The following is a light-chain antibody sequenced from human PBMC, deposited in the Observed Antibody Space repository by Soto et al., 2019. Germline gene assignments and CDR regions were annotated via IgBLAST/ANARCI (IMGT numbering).Light chain of an antibody. CDR1: QSVNSN. CDR2: GAS. Sequence: EIVMTQSPATLSVSPGERATLSCRASQSVNSNLAWCQQKPGQAPRLLIYGASTRATGIPARFSGSGSGTEFTLTISSLQSEDFAVYYCQQYNNWPFPSWTFGQGTKAEIK. CDR3: QQYNNWPFPSWT. J-gene: IGKJ1*01. V-gene: IGKV3-15*01.